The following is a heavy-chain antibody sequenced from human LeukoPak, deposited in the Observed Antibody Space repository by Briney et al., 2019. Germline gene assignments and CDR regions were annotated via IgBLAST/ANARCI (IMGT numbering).Heavy chain of an antibody. CDR3: ALGHSSSWYWFDP. V-gene: IGHV3-23*01. CDR1: GFTFSSYG. Sequence: PGGSLRLSCAASGFTFSSYGMSCARQAPGKWLEWGSAIIGSGGSTYYADSVKGRFTISRDNSKNTLYLQMNSLRAEDTAVYYCALGHSSSWYWFDPWGQGTLVTVSS. D-gene: IGHD6-13*01. J-gene: IGHJ5*02. CDR2: IIGSGGST.